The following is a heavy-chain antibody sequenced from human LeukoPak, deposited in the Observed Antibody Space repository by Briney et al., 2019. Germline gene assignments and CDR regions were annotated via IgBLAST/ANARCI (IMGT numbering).Heavy chain of an antibody. Sequence: GGSLRLSCAASGFTFSRHAMSWVRQAPGKGLEWVSTTGLNSVNTLCAESVQGRFSISRDNSKNTLDLQMDNLRVDDTAVYYCAKGDDIGKHPTRAYYFDAWGQGTLVTVSS. CDR2: TGLNSVNT. CDR3: AKGDDIGKHPTRAYYFDA. V-gene: IGHV3-23*01. D-gene: IGHD5-24*01. CDR1: GFTFSRHA. J-gene: IGHJ4*02.